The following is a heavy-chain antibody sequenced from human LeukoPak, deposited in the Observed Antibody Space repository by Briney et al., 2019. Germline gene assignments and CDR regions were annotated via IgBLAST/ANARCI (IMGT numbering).Heavy chain of an antibody. CDR2: ISSSSSYI. CDR1: GFTFSSYS. V-gene: IGHV3-21*01. Sequence: PGGSLRLFCAASGFTFSSYSMNWVRQAPGKGLEWVSSISSSSSYIYYADSVKGGFTISRDNAKNSLYLQMNSLRAEDTAVYYCARDSLSYYGMDVWGQGTTVTVSS. J-gene: IGHJ6*02. CDR3: ARDSLSYYGMDV.